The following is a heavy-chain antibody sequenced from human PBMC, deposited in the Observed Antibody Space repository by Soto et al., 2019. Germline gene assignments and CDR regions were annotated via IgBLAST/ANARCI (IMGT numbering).Heavy chain of an antibody. V-gene: IGHV3-15*01. D-gene: IGHD4-17*01. CDR1: GITFSKAG. J-gene: IGHJ6*02. CDR3: TTNFYSDHGMDV. CDR2: IKSKSDGGTT. Sequence: PGGSLRLSSTASGITFSKAGMNWVRQSPGKGLEWVGRIKSKSDGGTTAYAAPVKGRFTISRDDSKNTLCLQMNSLKTEDTAVYYCTTNFYSDHGMDVWGQGTTVTVSS.